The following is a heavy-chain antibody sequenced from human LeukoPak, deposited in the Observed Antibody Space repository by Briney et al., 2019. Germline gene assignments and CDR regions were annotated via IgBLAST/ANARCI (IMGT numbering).Heavy chain of an antibody. J-gene: IGHJ5*02. CDR3: ALKCSGGSCYWFDP. CDR1: GGTFSSYA. Sequence: VASVKVSCKASGGTFSSYAISWVRQAPGQGLEWMGGIIPIFGTANYAQKFQGRVTITADESTSTAYMELSSLRSEDTAVYYCALKCSGGSCYWFDPWGQGTLVTVSS. D-gene: IGHD2-15*01. V-gene: IGHV1-69*13. CDR2: IIPIFGTA.